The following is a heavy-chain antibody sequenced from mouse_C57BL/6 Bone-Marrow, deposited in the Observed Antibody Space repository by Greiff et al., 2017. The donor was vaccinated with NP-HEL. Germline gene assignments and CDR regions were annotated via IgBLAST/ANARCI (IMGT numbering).Heavy chain of an antibody. D-gene: IGHD1-1*01. CDR2: IYPGSGNT. V-gene: IGHV1-66*01. Sequence: QVQLQQSGPELVKPGASVKISCKASGYSFTSYYIHWVKQRPGQGLEWIGWIYPGSGNTKYNEKFKGKATLTADTSSSTAYMQLSSLTSEDSAVYYCARGALPGYYYAMDYWGQGTSVTVSS. CDR1: GYSFTSYY. J-gene: IGHJ4*01. CDR3: ARGALPGYYYAMDY.